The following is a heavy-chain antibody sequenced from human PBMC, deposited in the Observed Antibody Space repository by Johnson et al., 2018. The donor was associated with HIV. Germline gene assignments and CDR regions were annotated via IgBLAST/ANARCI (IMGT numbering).Heavy chain of an antibody. CDR1: GFTFSSYS. V-gene: IGHV3-30*02. CDR3: ASVVVVVDVHDAFDM. D-gene: IGHD2-15*01. CDR2: IRYDGNNE. J-gene: IGHJ3*02. Sequence: QVQLVESGGGVVQPGRSLRLSCAASGFTFSSYSMQWVRQAPGKGLEWVAFIRYDGNNEDYADSVKGRFTISRDNSKNTLYVQMNSLRPEDTAVYYCASVVVVVDVHDAFDMWGQGTMVTVSS.